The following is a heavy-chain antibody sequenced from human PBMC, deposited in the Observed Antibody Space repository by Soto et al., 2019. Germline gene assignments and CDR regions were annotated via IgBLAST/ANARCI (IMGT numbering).Heavy chain of an antibody. CDR3: ARDSGGYCSSTSCYNWFDP. D-gene: IGHD2-2*03. V-gene: IGHV4-31*03. J-gene: IGHJ5*02. Sequence: LSLTCTVSGDAIYIGGYYWTWIRQHPGKGLEWIGYIYHTGKTYYNPSLESRVTMSVDTSKNQFSLKLSSVTAADTAVYYCARDSGGYCSSTSCYNWFDPWGQGTLVTVSS. CDR1: GDAIYIGGYY. CDR2: IYHTGKT.